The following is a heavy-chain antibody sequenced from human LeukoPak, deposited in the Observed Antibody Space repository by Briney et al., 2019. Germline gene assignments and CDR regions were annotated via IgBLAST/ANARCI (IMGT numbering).Heavy chain of an antibody. D-gene: IGHD3-10*01. CDR1: GFTFSSYA. CDR2: ISGSGGST. J-gene: IGHJ4*02. V-gene: IGHV3-23*01. Sequence: GGSLRLSCAASGFTFSSYAMSWVRQVPGKGLEWVSAISGSGGSTYYADSVKGRFTISRDNSKNTLYLQMNSLRAEDTAVYYCAKDVYYYGSGSQTRVFDYWGQGTLVTVSS. CDR3: AKDVYYYGSGSQTRVFDY.